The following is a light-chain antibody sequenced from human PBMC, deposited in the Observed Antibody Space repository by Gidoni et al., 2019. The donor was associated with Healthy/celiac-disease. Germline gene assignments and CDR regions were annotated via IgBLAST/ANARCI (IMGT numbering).Light chain of an antibody. V-gene: IGLV1-51*01. CDR3: GTWDSSLSVYV. Sequence: QSVLTQPPSVSAAPGQKVTISCSGSSSNIGNNYVSWYQQFPGTAPKLLSYDNNKRPSGIPDRFSGSKSGTSATLGISGLQTGDEADYYCGTWDSSLSVYVFGTGTKVTVL. J-gene: IGLJ1*01. CDR2: DNN. CDR1: SSNIGNNY.